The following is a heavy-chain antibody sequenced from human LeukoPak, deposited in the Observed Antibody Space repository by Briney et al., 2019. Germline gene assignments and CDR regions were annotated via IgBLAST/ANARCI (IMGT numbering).Heavy chain of an antibody. J-gene: IGHJ2*01. CDR2: INPNSGGT. CDR3: AREDSGYDLWYFDL. D-gene: IGHD5-12*01. Sequence: ASVKVSCKASGYTFTGYYMHWVRQAPGQGLEWMGWINPNSGGTNYAQKFQGRVTMTRDTSISTAYMELSRLRSDDTAVYYCAREDSGYDLWYFDLWGGGTLVTVSS. CDR1: GYTFTGYY. V-gene: IGHV1-2*02.